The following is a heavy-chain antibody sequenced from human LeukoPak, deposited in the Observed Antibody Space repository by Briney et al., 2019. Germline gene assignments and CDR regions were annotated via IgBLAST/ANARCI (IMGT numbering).Heavy chain of an antibody. V-gene: IGHV4-38-2*02. J-gene: IGHJ3*02. D-gene: IGHD3-10*01. CDR2: IYHSGST. Sequence: SETLSLTCTVSGYSISSGYYWGWIRQPPGKGLEWIGSIYHSGSTYYNPSLKSRVTISVDTSKNQFSLKLSSVTAADTAVYYCTRASWFGELLKAFDIWGQGTMVTVSS. CDR1: GYSISSGYY. CDR3: TRASWFGELLKAFDI.